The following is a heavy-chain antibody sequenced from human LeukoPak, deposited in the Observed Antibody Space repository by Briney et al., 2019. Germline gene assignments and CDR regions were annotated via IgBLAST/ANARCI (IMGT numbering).Heavy chain of an antibody. V-gene: IGHV3-23*01. D-gene: IGHD1-26*01. CDR2: ISGSVGST. CDR3: ARCLGATRCALDI. CDR1: GFTFSSYA. Sequence: GGSLRLSCAASGFTFSSYAMSWVRQAPGKGLEWVSAISGSVGSTYYADSVKGRFTISRDNAKNSLYLQMNSLRAEDTAVYYCARCLGATRCALDIWGQGTMVTVSS. J-gene: IGHJ3*02.